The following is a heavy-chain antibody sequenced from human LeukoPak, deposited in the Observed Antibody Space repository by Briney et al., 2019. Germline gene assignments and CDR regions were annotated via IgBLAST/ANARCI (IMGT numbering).Heavy chain of an antibody. V-gene: IGHV3-23*01. CDR2: INSAGST. CDR3: AKDQNTVATAPFDY. Sequence: GGSLRLSCAASGFTFSSYAMSWVRQAPGKGLEWVSAINSAGSTYYGDSVRGRFTVSRDNSKNVLHLQMNSLRAEDTALYYCAKDQNTVATAPFDYWGLGTLVTVSS. J-gene: IGHJ4*02. D-gene: IGHD4-17*01. CDR1: GFTFSSYA.